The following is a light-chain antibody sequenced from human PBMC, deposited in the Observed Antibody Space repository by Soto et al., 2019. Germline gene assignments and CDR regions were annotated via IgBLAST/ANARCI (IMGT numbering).Light chain of an antibody. CDR2: LGS. CDR3: MQALQTRT. V-gene: IGKV2-28*01. J-gene: IGKJ1*01. CDR1: QSLLHSNGYNY. Sequence: DIVLTQSPLSLPVTPGEPASISCRSSQSLLHSNGYNYLDWYLQKPGQSPQLLIFLGSNRASGVPDRFSGSGSGTDFTLKICRVEAEDVGVYYCMQALQTRTFGQGTKMEI.